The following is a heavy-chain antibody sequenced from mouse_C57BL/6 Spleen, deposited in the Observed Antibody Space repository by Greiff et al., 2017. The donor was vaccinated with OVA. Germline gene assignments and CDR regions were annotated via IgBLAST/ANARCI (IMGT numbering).Heavy chain of an antibody. CDR3: ARRSNRYFDV. CDR1: GYTFTSYW. Sequence: QVQLQQPGAELVRPGTSVKLSCKASGYTFTSYWMHWVKQRPGQGLEWIGVIDPSDSYTNYNQKFKGKATLTVDTSSSTAYMQLSSLTSEDSAVYYCARRSNRYFDVWGTGTTVTVSS. V-gene: IGHV1-59*01. J-gene: IGHJ1*03. CDR2: IDPSDSYT. D-gene: IGHD2-5*01.